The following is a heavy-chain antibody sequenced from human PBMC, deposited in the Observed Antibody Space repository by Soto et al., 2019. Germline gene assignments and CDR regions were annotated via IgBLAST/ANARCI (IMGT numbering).Heavy chain of an antibody. Sequence: WETRSFTCSVFGASISTHSWSWIRKPAGKGLEWIGHVSHIGSGDYSPSLKSRVTMSVDTSKNQCSLKLSSVTAADTAVYYCARYYWSLRYFDLWGQGTLVTVSS. D-gene: IGHD3-10*01. CDR2: VSHIGSG. CDR1: GASISTHS. CDR3: ARYYWSLRYFDL. J-gene: IGHJ4*02. V-gene: IGHV4-4*07.